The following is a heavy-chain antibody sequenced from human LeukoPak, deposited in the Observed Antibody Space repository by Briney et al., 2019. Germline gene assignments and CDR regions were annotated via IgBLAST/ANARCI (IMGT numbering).Heavy chain of an antibody. J-gene: IGHJ4*02. CDR2: IYYSGST. V-gene: IGHV4-59*01. Sequence: SETLSLTCTVSGGSISSYYWSWIRQPPGKGLEWIGYIYYSGSTNYNPSLKSRVTISVDTSKNQFSLKLSSVTAADTAVYYCARGTAMATFDYWGQGTLVTVSS. CDR1: GGSISSYY. CDR3: ARGTAMATFDY. D-gene: IGHD5-18*01.